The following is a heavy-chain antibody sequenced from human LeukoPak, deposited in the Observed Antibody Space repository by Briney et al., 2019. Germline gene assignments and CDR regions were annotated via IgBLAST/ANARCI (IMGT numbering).Heavy chain of an antibody. J-gene: IGHJ4*02. CDR3: ARETPGAGHFDY. Sequence: PSETLSLTCTVSGGSFNYYYWMWIRQPPGKGLEWIGYIYYSGGTHYNPSLKSRVTMLVDTSKNQFSLKLTAVTAADTAVYYCARETPGAGHFDYWGQGSLVTVSS. D-gene: IGHD7-27*01. V-gene: IGHV4-59*01. CDR1: GGSFNYYY. CDR2: IYYSGGT.